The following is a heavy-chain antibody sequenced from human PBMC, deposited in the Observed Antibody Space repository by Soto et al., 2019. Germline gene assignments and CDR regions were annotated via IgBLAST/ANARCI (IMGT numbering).Heavy chain of an antibody. CDR1: GDSVYSASAA. CDR2: RYYRSNWYN. J-gene: IGHJ6*02. CDR3: ARAPKLEVATPGGMDV. V-gene: IGHV6-1*01. Sequence: SQTLSLTCSISGDSVYSASAAWNWIRQSPSRGLEWLGMRYYRSNWYNDYSVSVKSRITINPDTSKNQFSLQLNSVPPEETAVYYCARAPKLEVATPGGMDVWGQGTTVTVSS. D-gene: IGHD6-19*01.